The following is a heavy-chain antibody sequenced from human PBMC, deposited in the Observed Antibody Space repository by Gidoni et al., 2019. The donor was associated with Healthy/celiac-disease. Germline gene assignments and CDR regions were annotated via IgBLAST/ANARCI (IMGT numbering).Heavy chain of an antibody. CDR1: GGSSSGYY. Sequence: QLQLQQWAAGLLKPSETLSITCAVYGGSSSGYYGSWLRQPPGKGLEWIGEINHSGSTNYNPSLKSRVTISVDTSKNQFSLKLSSVTAADTAVYYCARKGNSSGRYYYYYYMDVWGKGTTVTVSS. CDR3: ARKGNSSGRYYYYYYMDV. V-gene: IGHV4-34*01. CDR2: INHSGST. D-gene: IGHD6-25*01. J-gene: IGHJ6*03.